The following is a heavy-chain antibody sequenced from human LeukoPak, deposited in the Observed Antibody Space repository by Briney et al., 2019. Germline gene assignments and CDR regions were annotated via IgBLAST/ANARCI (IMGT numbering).Heavy chain of an antibody. J-gene: IGHJ3*01. CDR2: IYYSGNT. CDR1: GGSISSGGYY. D-gene: IGHD6-6*01. Sequence: SETLSLTCTVSGGSISSGGYYWSWIRQHPRKGLEWIGYIYYSGNTFYNPSLKSRVTISVDMSKNQFSLKLNSVTAADTAVYYCAGSSYSSSSSVWGQGTMVTVSS. CDR3: AGSSYSSSSSV. V-gene: IGHV4-31*03.